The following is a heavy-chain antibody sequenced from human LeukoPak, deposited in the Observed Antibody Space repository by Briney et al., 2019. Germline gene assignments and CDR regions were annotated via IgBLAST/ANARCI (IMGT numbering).Heavy chain of an antibody. CDR2: IYYTGST. CDR3: AREERAYSISWSPFDY. D-gene: IGHD6-13*01. V-gene: IGHV4-59*01. Sequence: SETLSLTCFVPGGPISSYYWSWIRQPPGKGLEWIGHIYYTGSTNYNPSLKSRVTISVDTSKNQFSLKLRSVSAADTAVCYCAREERAYSISWSPFDYWGQGTLVIVSS. J-gene: IGHJ4*02. CDR1: GGPISSYY.